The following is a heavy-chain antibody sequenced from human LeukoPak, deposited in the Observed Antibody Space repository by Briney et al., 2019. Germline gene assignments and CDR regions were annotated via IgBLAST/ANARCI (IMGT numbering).Heavy chain of an antibody. CDR2: ISYDGSNK. CDR1: GLTFSSYG. D-gene: IGHD4-17*01. CDR3: AKEGTPYGDYGHWFDP. J-gene: IGHJ5*02. V-gene: IGHV3-30*18. Sequence: SLRLSCAASGLTFSSYGMHWVRQAPGKGLEWVTVISYDGSNKYYADSVKGRFTISRDNSKNTLYLQMNSLRAEDTAVYYCAKEGTPYGDYGHWFDPWGQGTLVTVSS.